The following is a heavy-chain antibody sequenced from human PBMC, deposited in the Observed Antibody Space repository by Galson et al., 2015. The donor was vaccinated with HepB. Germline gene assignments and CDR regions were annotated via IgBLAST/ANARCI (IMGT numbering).Heavy chain of an antibody. J-gene: IGHJ3*02. CDR2: IYYSGST. CDR1: GGSISSSSYY. V-gene: IGHV4-39*01. D-gene: IGHD1/OR15-1a*01. Sequence: ETLSLTCTVSGGSISSSSYYWGWIRQSPGKGLEWIGSIYYSGSTYYNPSLKSRVTISVDTSKNQFSLKLSSVTAADTAVYYCARLDPLGTRGAFDIWGQGTMVTVSS. CDR3: ARLDPLGTRGAFDI.